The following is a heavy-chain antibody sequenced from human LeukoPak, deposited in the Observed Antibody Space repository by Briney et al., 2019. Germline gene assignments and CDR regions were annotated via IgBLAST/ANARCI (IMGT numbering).Heavy chain of an antibody. V-gene: IGHV1-2*02. Sequence: ASVKVSCKASGYTFTGYYIHWVRQAPGQGLEWMGWINPKSGDTNYAQRFQGRVTMTRDTSINTAYMEVSSLRSDGTAIYYCARACGDTRCFGDFWGQGTLVTVSS. J-gene: IGHJ4*02. CDR2: INPKSGDT. CDR1: GYTFTGYY. D-gene: IGHD2-21*01. CDR3: ARACGDTRCFGDF.